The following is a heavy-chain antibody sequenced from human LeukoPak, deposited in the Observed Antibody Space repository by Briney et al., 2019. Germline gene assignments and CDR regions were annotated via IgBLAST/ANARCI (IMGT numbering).Heavy chain of an antibody. V-gene: IGHV3-74*01. Sequence: GSLRLSCAASGFTFSSYWMHWVRQAPGKGLMWVSRINSDGSITNYADSVKGRFTISRDNAKNTLYLQMNSLRAEDTAVYYCARVRATFSPHFDNWGQGTLVTVSS. D-gene: IGHD5-12*01. CDR3: ARVRATFSPHFDN. J-gene: IGHJ4*02. CDR1: GFTFSSYW. CDR2: INSDGSIT.